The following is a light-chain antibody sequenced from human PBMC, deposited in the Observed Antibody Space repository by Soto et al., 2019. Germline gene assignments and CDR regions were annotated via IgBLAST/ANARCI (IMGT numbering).Light chain of an antibody. CDR3: SSYTTPSAV. Sequence: QSVLTPPASVSGSPGQSITISWTATSSDVGGYNYVSWYRQHPGKAPKLIIYEVSNRPSEISKRLSGSNSSNEASLAFSGPQAEAEAESYCSSYTTPSAVFGTGTMV. J-gene: IGLJ1*01. CDR1: SSDVGGYNY. CDR2: EVS. V-gene: IGLV2-14*01.